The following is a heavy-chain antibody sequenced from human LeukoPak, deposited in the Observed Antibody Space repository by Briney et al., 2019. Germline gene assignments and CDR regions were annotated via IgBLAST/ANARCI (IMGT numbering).Heavy chain of an antibody. D-gene: IGHD3-22*01. J-gene: IGHJ4*02. CDR3: ARDSSGYLVGGYFDY. V-gene: IGHV3-30-3*01. CDR2: ISYDVSNE. CDR1: GFTFSTYA. Sequence: PGGSLRLSCVASGFTFSTYAMSWVRQAPGKGLEWVAVISYDVSNEYLADSVKGRFTISRDNSKNTLSLQMNSLRPEDTAVYYCARDSSGYLVGGYFDYWGQGTLVTVSS.